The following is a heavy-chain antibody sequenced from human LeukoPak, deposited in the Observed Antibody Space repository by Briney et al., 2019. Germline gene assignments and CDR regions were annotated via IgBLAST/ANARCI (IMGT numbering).Heavy chain of an antibody. J-gene: IGHJ4*02. CDR1: GGSISSSNW. CDR3: ARDLLGGDYGSHFDY. Sequence: SGTLPLTCAVSGGSISSSNWWSWVRQPPGKGLEWIGEIYHSGSTNYNPSLKSRVTVSVDKSKNQFSLKLTSVTAADTAVYYCARDLLGGDYGSHFDYWGQGTLVTVSS. D-gene: IGHD4-17*01. V-gene: IGHV4-4*02. CDR2: IYHSGST.